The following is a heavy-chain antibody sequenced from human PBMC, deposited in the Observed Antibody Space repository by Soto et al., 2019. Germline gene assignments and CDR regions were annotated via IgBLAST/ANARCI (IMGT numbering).Heavy chain of an antibody. Sequence: SETLSLTCTVSGGSISSGGYYWSWIRQHPGKGLEWIGYIYYSKSTYYNPSLKSRVTISVDRSKNQFSLKLSSVTAADTAVYYCARGQVVAAQHWGQGTLVTVSS. CDR1: GGSISSGGYY. V-gene: IGHV4-31*03. CDR2: IYYSKST. J-gene: IGHJ4*02. CDR3: ARGQVVAAQH. D-gene: IGHD2-15*01.